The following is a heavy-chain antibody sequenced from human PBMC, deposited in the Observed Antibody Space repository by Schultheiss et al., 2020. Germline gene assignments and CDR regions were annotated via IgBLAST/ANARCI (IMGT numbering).Heavy chain of an antibody. V-gene: IGHV4-59*04. CDR3: ASPWGYVDY. CDR1: GGSISSYY. Sequence: SQTHSLTCTVSGGSISSYYWSWIRQPPGRGLEWIGSIYYSGSTYYNPSLKSRVTISVDTSKNQFSLNLSSVTAADTAVYYCASPWGYVDYWGQGTLVTVSS. J-gene: IGHJ4*02. CDR2: IYYSGST. D-gene: IGHD7-27*01.